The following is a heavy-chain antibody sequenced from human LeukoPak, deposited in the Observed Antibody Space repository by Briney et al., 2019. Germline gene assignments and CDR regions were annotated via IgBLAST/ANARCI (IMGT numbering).Heavy chain of an antibody. D-gene: IGHD5-12*01. CDR2: IILNGATT. Sequence: PGGSLRLSCAASGFTFDDFGMSWVRHVPGKGVEGVFVIILNGATTAYPDSAKGRFTISRDNAKKSLYLQMSSLRAEDTALYYCARKWLSNAFDIWGQGTMVTVSS. V-gene: IGHV3-20*04. CDR1: GFTFDDFG. CDR3: ARKWLSNAFDI. J-gene: IGHJ3*02.